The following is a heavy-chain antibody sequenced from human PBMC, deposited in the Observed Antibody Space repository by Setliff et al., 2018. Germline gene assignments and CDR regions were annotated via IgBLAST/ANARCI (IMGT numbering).Heavy chain of an antibody. D-gene: IGHD3-10*01. V-gene: IGHV4-39*01. CDR2: INHSGST. J-gene: IGHJ5*02. Sequence: SETLSLTCTVSGGSISSSSYYWGWIRQPPGKGLEWIGEINHSGSTNYNPSLKSRVTISVDTSKNQFSLKLSSVTAADTAVYYCARHVYGSGSYYNWFDPWGQGTLVTVSS. CDR3: ARHVYGSGSYYNWFDP. CDR1: GGSISSSSYY.